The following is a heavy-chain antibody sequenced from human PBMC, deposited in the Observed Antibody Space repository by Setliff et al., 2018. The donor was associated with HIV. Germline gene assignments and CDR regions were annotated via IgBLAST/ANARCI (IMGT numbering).Heavy chain of an antibody. CDR2: TCNGVAI. CDR1: GDFVSRNC. D-gene: IGHD2-8*02. J-gene: IGHJ4*02. V-gene: IGHV4-4*02. Sequence: SETLSLTCAVSGDFVSRNCWSWVRQSLEKGLEWIGETCNGVAINLNPFLRGRVIMSVDPPRNQFSLQVASVTAADTAVYHCAQNYGWSMGYWGQGVLATVSS. CDR3: AQNYGWSMGY.